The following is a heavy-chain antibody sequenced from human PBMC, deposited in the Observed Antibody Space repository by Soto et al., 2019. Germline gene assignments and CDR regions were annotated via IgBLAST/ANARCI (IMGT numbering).Heavy chain of an antibody. V-gene: IGHV4-31*03. Sequence: SETLSLTCTVSGDSISGGASFWSWIRQPPGKGLEWIANVYYSGSSYYNPSLKSRLTISVDTTKNQFSLQLKSMTAADTAAYYCAKLSCTSSTCYFPGWFDPWGQGTLVTVSS. CDR3: AKLSCTSSTCYFPGWFDP. CDR2: VYYSGSS. J-gene: IGHJ5*02. D-gene: IGHD2-2*01. CDR1: GDSISGGASF.